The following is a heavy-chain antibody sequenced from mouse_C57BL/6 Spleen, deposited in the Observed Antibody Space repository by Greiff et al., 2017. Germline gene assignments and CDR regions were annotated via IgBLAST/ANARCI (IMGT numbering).Heavy chain of an antibody. CDR3: ARGTGSFDY. J-gene: IGHJ2*01. V-gene: IGHV1-9*01. CDR1: GYTFTGYW. CDR2: ILPGSGST. Sequence: VQVVESGAELMKPGASVKLSCKASGYTFTGYWIEWVKQRPGHGLEWIGEILPGSGSTNYNGKFKGKATFTEDTSSTTAYMQLSSLTTEDSAIYCSARGTGSFDYWGQGTTLTVSS. D-gene: IGHD3-3*01.